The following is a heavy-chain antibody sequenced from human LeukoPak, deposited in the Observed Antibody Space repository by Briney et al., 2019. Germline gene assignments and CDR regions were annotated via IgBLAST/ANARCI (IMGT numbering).Heavy chain of an antibody. CDR3: ARGWALD. CDR1: GDTLNSNY. V-gene: IGHV3-53*01. CDR2: IDSGGTT. D-gene: IGHD1-26*01. Sequence: PGGSLRLSCAASGDTLNSNYLSWVRQAPGRGLEWVSLIDSGGTTSYADSVKGRFTISRDDSKNTVYFQMDSLRAEDTALYYCARGWALDWGQGTLVTVSS. J-gene: IGHJ4*02.